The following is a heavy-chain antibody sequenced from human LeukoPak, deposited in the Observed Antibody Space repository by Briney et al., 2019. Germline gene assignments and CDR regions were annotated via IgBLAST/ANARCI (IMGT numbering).Heavy chain of an antibody. D-gene: IGHD6-19*01. J-gene: IGHJ3*02. Sequence: SETLSLTCAVSGYSISSGYYWGGIRQPPGKGLEWIGSIYHSGSTYYNPSLKSRVTISVDTSKNQFSLKLSSVTAADTAVYYCARGTVSGWFFDAFDIWGQGTMVTVSS. V-gene: IGHV4-38-2*01. CDR1: GYSISSGYY. CDR2: IYHSGST. CDR3: ARGTVSGWFFDAFDI.